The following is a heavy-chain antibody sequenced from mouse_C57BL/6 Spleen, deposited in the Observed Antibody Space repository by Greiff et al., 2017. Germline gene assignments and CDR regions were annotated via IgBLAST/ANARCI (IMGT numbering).Heavy chain of an antibody. Sequence: EVKLVESGGGLVKPGGSLKLSCAASGFTFSDYGMHWVRQAPETGLEWVAYISSGSSTIYYADTVKGRFTISRDNAKNTLFLQMTSLRSEDTAMYYCARTTVVAYYAMDYWGQGTSVTVSS. CDR1: GFTFSDYG. CDR2: ISSGSSTI. D-gene: IGHD1-1*01. J-gene: IGHJ4*01. V-gene: IGHV5-17*01. CDR3: ARTTVVAYYAMDY.